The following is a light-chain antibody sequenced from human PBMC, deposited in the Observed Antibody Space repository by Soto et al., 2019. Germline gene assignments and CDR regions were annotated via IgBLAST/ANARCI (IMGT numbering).Light chain of an antibody. J-gene: IGLJ1*01. CDR2: LNSDGSH. CDR1: SGNSSYA. Sequence: QPVLTQSPSASASLGASVKLTCTLSSGNSSYAIAWHRQQPEKGPRYLMKLNSDGSHNKGDGIPDRFSGSSSGAERYLTISSLQSEDEADYYCQTWGVFGTGTKLTVL. CDR3: QTWGV. V-gene: IGLV4-69*01.